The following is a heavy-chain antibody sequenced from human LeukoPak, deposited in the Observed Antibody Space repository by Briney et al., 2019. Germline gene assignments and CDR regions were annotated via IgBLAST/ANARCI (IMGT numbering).Heavy chain of an antibody. CDR2: IHYSGNT. V-gene: IGHV4-31*03. J-gene: IGHJ3*02. CDR3: AREMVSYNYDI. Sequence: SETLSLTCTVSGGSISSGGYYWSWIRQHPGKGLGWIGYIHYSGNTYYNPSLKSRVTISVDTSRNQFSLKLSSVTAADTAVYYCAREMVSYNYDIWGQGTMVTVSS. D-gene: IGHD1-20*01. CDR1: GGSISSGGYY.